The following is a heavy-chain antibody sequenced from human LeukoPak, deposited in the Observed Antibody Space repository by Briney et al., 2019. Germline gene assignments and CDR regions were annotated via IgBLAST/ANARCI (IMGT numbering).Heavy chain of an antibody. CDR1: GFTFSDTW. D-gene: IGHD2-21*01. J-gene: IGHJ4*02. V-gene: IGHV3-74*01. CDR3: AGDSRLVAY. CDR2: IRSDGSDT. Sequence: GGSLRLSCAASGFTFSDTWMHWVRQAPGEGLVWVSRIRSDGSDTRYAESVKGRFTVSRDNAQNTVYLQMNSLRADDTGIYFCAGDSRLVAYWGQGTLVTVSS.